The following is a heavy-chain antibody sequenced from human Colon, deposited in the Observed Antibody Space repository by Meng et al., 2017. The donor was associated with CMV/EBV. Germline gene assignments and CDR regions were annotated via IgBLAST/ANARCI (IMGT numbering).Heavy chain of an antibody. V-gene: IGHV1-46*01. CDR2: INPSGGST. D-gene: IGHD3-10*01. J-gene: IGHJ4*02. CDR1: GYNFTTYW. Sequence: GESLKISCKASGYNFTTYWIDWVRQAPGQGLEWMGMINPSGGSTSYSHKFQDRITMTRDTSTSTVYMNLGGLRSDDTAVYYCARDNPQPRWGWSGSPAEYWGGGSLVTVSS. CDR3: ARDNPQPRWGWSGSPAEY.